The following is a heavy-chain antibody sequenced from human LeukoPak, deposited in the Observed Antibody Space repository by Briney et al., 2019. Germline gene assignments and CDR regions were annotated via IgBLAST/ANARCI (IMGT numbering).Heavy chain of an antibody. V-gene: IGHV4-4*07. D-gene: IGHD5-12*01. Sequence: SETLSLTCTVSGGSTNTYCWSWIRQPAEKGLEWIGRIYPSGSTYYNPSHKSRVTISIDKSKNQFSLRLTSVTAADTAVYYCARDRSGYSEYYFDYWGQGSLVTVSS. CDR1: GGSTNTYC. J-gene: IGHJ4*02. CDR2: IYPSGST. CDR3: ARDRSGYSEYYFDY.